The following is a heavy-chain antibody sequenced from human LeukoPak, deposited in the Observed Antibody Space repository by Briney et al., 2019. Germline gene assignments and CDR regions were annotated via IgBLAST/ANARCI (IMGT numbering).Heavy chain of an antibody. V-gene: IGHV3-21*01. Sequence: GGSLRLSCAASGFTFSSYSMNWVRQAPGKGLEWVSSISSSSSYIYYADSVKGRFTISRDNAKNSLYLQMNSLRAGDTAVYYCARDLRVDTAMEDYYGMDVWGQGTTVTVSS. D-gene: IGHD5-18*01. CDR3: ARDLRVDTAMEDYYGMDV. J-gene: IGHJ6*02. CDR1: GFTFSSYS. CDR2: ISSSSSYI.